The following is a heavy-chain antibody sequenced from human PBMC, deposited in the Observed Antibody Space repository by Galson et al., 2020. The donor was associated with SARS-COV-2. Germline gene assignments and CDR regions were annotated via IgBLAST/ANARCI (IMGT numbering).Heavy chain of an antibody. CDR2: VSYSGST. J-gene: IGHJ6*02. V-gene: IGHV4-61*01. CDR1: GGSVTGGSDY. Sequence: SETLSLTCTVSGGSVTGGSDYWSWIRQPPGKGLEWIGYVSYSGSTSYYPSLNSRVTISLDTSKNQFSLNLNSVTAADTAVYYCARDLRVYYHGVDVCGQGATVTVSS. CDR3: ARDLRVYYHGVDV.